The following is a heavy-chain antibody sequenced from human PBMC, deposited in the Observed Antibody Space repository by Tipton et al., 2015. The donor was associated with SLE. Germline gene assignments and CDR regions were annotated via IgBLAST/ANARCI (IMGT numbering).Heavy chain of an antibody. V-gene: IGHV4-59*01. Sequence: TLSLTCTASGGSISSYYWSWIRQPPGKGLEWIGYIYYSGTTKYNPSLKSRVTISEDTAKNQFSLKLSSVTTADTAPYYCARVLLVDLGNDAFDIWGQGTMVTVSS. D-gene: IGHD2-15*01. CDR3: ARVLLVDLGNDAFDI. CDR1: GGSISSYY. CDR2: IYYSGTT. J-gene: IGHJ3*02.